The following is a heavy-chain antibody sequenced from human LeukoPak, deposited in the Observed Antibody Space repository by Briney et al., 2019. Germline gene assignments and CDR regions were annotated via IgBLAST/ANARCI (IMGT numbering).Heavy chain of an antibody. Sequence: GGSLRLSCAASGFTFSSYAMSWVRQAPGKGLEWVSGISGSGGSTYYADSVKGRFTIFRDNSKNTLYLQMNSLRAEDTALYYCARDKSSGYYYFDYWGQGTLVTVSS. V-gene: IGHV3-23*01. D-gene: IGHD3-22*01. J-gene: IGHJ4*02. CDR3: ARDKSSGYYYFDY. CDR2: ISGSGGST. CDR1: GFTFSSYA.